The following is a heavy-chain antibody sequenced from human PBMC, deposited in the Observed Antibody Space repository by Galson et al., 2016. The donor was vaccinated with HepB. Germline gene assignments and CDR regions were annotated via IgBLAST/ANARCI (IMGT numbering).Heavy chain of an antibody. D-gene: IGHD6-13*01. CDR3: ARESLIAAPAQFDY. Sequence: SLRLSCAASGFTFRAYGMSWVRQAPGKGLEWVSSNSGSGGFSASGGSTHYADSVKGRFTISRDNSKKTLYLQMNSLRPEDTAVYYCARESLIAAPAQFDYWGQGTLVTVSS. CDR1: GFTFRAYG. J-gene: IGHJ4*02. V-gene: IGHV3-23*01. CDR2: NSGSGGFSASGGST.